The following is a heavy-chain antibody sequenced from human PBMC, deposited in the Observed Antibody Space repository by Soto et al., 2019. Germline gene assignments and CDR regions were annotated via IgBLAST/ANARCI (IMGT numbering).Heavy chain of an antibody. V-gene: IGHV3-33*01. D-gene: IGHD3-10*01. J-gene: IGHJ4*02. CDR1: GFTFSRYG. CDR3: VGSESFYLDY. CDR2: IWFDGSQS. Sequence: ESGGGMVQPGGSLRLSCAVSGFTFSRYGMHWVRQAPGKGLEWVTAIWFDGSQSHYADSVKGRFTISRDDSKNTLYLQMDSLRAEDTAIYYCVGSESFYLDYWGQGTLVTVSS.